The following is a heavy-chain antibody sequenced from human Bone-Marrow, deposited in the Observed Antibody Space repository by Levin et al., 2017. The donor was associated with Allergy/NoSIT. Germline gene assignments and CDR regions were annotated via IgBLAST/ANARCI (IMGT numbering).Heavy chain of an antibody. CDR1: GGSVGSASYY. CDR2: IYYSGTT. V-gene: IGHV4-61*01. J-gene: IGHJ5*02. D-gene: IGHD1-26*01. CDR3: ARDSGSYSGWVDP. Sequence: SETLSLTCTVSGGSVGSASYYWTWIRQAPGREPEWIGHIYYSGTTNYNPSLKSRVTISVETSKNQFSLKVSSVTAADTAMYYCARDSGSYSGWVDPWGQGSLVIVSS.